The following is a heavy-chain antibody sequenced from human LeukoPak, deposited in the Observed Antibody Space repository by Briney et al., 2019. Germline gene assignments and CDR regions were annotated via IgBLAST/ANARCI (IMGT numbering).Heavy chain of an antibody. J-gene: IGHJ3*02. CDR3: ARERLIAVAVDAFDI. Sequence: ASVKVSCKASGYTFTGYYMHWVRQAPGQGLEWMGWINPNSGGTNYAQKFQGRVTMTRDTSISTAYMELSRLRSDDTAVYYCARERLIAVAVDAFDIWGQGTMVTVSS. D-gene: IGHD6-13*01. V-gene: IGHV1-2*02. CDR2: INPNSGGT. CDR1: GYTFTGYY.